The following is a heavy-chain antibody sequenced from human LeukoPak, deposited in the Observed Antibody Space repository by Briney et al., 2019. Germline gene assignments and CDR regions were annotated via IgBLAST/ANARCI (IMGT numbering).Heavy chain of an antibody. CDR2: INRSGST. V-gene: IGHV4-34*01. Sequence: SETLSLTCAVYGGSFSGYYWSWIRQPPGKGLEWIGEINRSGSTNYNPSLKSRVTISVDTSKNQFSLKLSSVTAADTAVYYCGRGDLSVDTAFDYWGQGTLVTVSS. J-gene: IGHJ4*02. CDR1: GGSFSGYY. D-gene: IGHD5-18*01. CDR3: GRGDLSVDTAFDY.